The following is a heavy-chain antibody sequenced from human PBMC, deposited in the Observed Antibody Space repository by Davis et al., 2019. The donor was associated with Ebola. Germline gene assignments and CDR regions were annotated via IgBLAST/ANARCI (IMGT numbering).Heavy chain of an antibody. J-gene: IGHJ6*02. Sequence: GESLKISCAASGFTFSSYAMSWVRQAPGKGLEWVSAISGSGGSTYYADSVKGRFTISRDNSKNTLYLQMNSLRAEDTAVYYCAKVIGEVYQLLYYYYGMDVWGQGTTVTVSS. D-gene: IGHD2-2*01. CDR2: ISGSGGST. V-gene: IGHV3-23*01. CDR3: AKVIGEVYQLLYYYYGMDV. CDR1: GFTFSSYA.